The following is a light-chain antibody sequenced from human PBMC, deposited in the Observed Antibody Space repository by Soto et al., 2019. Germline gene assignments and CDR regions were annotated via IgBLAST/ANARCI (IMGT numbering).Light chain of an antibody. V-gene: IGLV2-8*01. CDR1: SSDIGGYNY. J-gene: IGLJ1*01. CDR2: DVN. Sequence: QSVLSQPPSASGSPGESVTISCTGTSSDIGGYNYVSWYQQYPGKAPKLMIYDVNKRPSGVPDRFSGSKSGSTASLTVSGLQAEDEADYYCSSYAGSNNKVFGTGTKLTVL. CDR3: SSYAGSNNKV.